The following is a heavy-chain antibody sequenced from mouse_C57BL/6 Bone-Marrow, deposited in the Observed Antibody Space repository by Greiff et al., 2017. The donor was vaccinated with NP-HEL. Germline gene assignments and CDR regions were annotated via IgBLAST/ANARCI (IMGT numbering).Heavy chain of an antibody. CDR2: ISSGSSTI. CDR1: GFTFSDYG. V-gene: IGHV5-17*01. CDR3: ARDYYYYAMDY. Sequence: EVQGVESGGGLVKPGGSLKLSCAASGFTFSDYGMHWVRQAPEKGLEWVAYISSGSSTIYYADTVKGRFTISRDNAKNTLFLQMPSLSSEDTAIYYCARDYYYYAMDYWGQGTSVTVSS. J-gene: IGHJ4*01. D-gene: IGHD2-13*01.